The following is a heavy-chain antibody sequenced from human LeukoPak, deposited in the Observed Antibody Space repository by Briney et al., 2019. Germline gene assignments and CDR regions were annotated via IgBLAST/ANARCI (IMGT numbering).Heavy chain of an antibody. CDR2: IRYDGSNK. CDR1: GFTFSSYG. V-gene: IGHV3-30*02. J-gene: IGHJ4*02. CDR3: ARDPMITFGGVIVKEEYYFDY. Sequence: GGSLRLSCAASGFTFSSYGMHWVRQAPGKGLEWVAFIRYDGSNKYYADSVKGRFTISRDNAKNSLYLQMNSLRAEDTAVYYCARDPMITFGGVIVKEEYYFDYWGQGTLVTVSS. D-gene: IGHD3-16*02.